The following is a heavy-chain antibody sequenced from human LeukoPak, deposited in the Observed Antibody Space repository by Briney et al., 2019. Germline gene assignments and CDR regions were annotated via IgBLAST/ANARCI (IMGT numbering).Heavy chain of an antibody. Sequence: PSETLSLTCPVSGGSISSSSYYWGWIRQPPGKGLEWIGSIYYSGSTYYNPSLKSRVTISVDTSKNQFSLKLSSVTAADTAVYYCARGRIAARPKGLNWFDPWGQGTLVTVSS. V-gene: IGHV4-39*07. CDR2: IYYSGST. J-gene: IGHJ5*02. CDR1: GGSISSSSYY. CDR3: ARGRIAARPKGLNWFDP. D-gene: IGHD6-6*01.